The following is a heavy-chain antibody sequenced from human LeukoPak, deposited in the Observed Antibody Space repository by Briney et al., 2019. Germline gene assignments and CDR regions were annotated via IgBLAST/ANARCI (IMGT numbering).Heavy chain of an antibody. CDR3: ARDRGYQMVVP. Sequence: GGALRLSCAASGFTFSPYWMHGVGQAPGKGVVWVSRINGDGSSTDYADSVHRRFTISRDNAKNTLYLQMNSLTAEYTAVYYCARDRGYQMVVPWGQGTLVTVSS. CDR1: GFTFSPYW. CDR2: INGDGSST. J-gene: IGHJ5*02. V-gene: IGHV3-74*01. D-gene: IGHD5-12*01.